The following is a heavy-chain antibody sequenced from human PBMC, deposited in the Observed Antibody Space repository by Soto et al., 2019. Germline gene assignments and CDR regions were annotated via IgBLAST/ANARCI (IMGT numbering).Heavy chain of an antibody. CDR2: IYHSGST. D-gene: IGHD4-17*01. Sequence: QLQLQESGSGLVKPSQTLSLTCAVSGGSISSGGYSWSWIRQPPGKGLEWIGYIYHSGSTYYNPALKSGVTLSVDRSKNRFSRKLSCVTAADTAVYYCARGMTTVTTFDYWGQGTLVTVSS. J-gene: IGHJ4*02. CDR1: GGSISSGGYS. CDR3: ARGMTTVTTFDY. V-gene: IGHV4-30-2*01.